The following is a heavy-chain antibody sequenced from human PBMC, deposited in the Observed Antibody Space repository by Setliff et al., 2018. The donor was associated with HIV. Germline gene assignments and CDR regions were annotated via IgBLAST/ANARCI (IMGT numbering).Heavy chain of an antibody. CDR1: GFTFSAYA. V-gene: IGHV3-64*02. D-gene: IGHD1-26*01. Sequence: GGSLRLSCAASGFTFSAYAMHWVRQAPGKGLEYVAAISSNGLSTYYADSVKGRFTISRDNSKSTLYLQMGSLRAEDMAVYYCARDAEVGTTYFDYWGQGTLVTVSS. CDR2: ISSNGLST. CDR3: ARDAEVGTTYFDY. J-gene: IGHJ4*02.